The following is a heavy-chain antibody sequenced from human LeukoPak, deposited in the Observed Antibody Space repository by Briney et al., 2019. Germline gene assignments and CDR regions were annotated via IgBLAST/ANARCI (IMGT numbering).Heavy chain of an antibody. D-gene: IGHD4-17*01. CDR3: ARVFRRRHDFSDYGRPYDAFDV. J-gene: IGHJ3*01. CDR2: IMPLFGTT. CDR1: RGSYA. Sequence: SVKVSCKASRGSYAISWVRQAPGQGLEWVGGIMPLFGTTNYAQNFEDRVTITADTSTNTVYMEVSSLRSEDTAIYYGARVFRRRHDFSDYGRPYDAFDVWGQGTLVTVSS. V-gene: IGHV1-69*06.